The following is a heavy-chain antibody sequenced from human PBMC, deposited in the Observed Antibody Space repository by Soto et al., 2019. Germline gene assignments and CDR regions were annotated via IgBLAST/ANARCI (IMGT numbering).Heavy chain of an antibody. J-gene: IGHJ5*02. V-gene: IGHV3-30-3*01. D-gene: IGHD1-26*01. CDR3: AREGGNLNWFDP. CDR1: GFTFCSYA. Sequence: GGSLRLSCAASGFTFCSYAMHWVRQAPGKGLEWVAVISYDGSNKYYADSVKGRFTISRDNAKNSLYLQMNSLRDEDTAVYYCAREGGNLNWFDPWGQGTLVTVSS. CDR2: ISYDGSNK.